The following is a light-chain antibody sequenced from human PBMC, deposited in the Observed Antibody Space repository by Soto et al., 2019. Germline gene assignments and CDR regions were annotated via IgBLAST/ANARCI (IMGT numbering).Light chain of an antibody. Sequence: QAVVTQSPSVSGAPGQRVTISCTGSSSNIGAGYNVHWYQQLPGTAPKLLIYSNSNRPSGVPDRFSGSKSGTSASLAITGLQAEDEADYYCQSYDSSLSGHVVFGGGTKVTVL. CDR3: QSYDSSLSGHVV. J-gene: IGLJ2*01. CDR1: SSNIGAGYN. V-gene: IGLV1-40*01. CDR2: SNS.